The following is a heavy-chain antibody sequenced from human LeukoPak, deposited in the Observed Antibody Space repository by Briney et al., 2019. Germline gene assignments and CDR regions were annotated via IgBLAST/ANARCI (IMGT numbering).Heavy chain of an antibody. CDR3: ARWTMVRGVTKRNWFDP. D-gene: IGHD3-10*01. CDR2: IFYSGTT. Sequence: PSETLSLTCSVSGDSISSSSYYWGWIRQPPGKGLEWIGTIFYSGTTYYNPSLKSRVTMSVDTSNNQFSLKLTSVTAADTAVYYCARWTMVRGVTKRNWFDPWGQGTLVTVSS. V-gene: IGHV4-39*01. J-gene: IGHJ5*02. CDR1: GDSISSSSYY.